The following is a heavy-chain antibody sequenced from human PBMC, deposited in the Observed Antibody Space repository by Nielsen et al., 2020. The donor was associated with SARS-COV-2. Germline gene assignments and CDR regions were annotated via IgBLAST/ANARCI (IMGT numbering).Heavy chain of an antibody. J-gene: IGHJ6*03. CDR3: ARQAAYYYMDV. Sequence: WIRQPPGKGLEWIGYIYYSGSTYYNPSLKSRVNISVDTSKNQFSLKLSSVTAADTAVYYCARQAAYYYMDVWGKGTTVTVSS. V-gene: IGHV4-31*02. D-gene: IGHD6-13*01. CDR2: IYYSGST.